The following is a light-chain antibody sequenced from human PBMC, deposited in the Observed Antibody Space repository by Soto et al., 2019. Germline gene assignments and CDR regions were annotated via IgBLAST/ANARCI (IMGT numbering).Light chain of an antibody. Sequence: VVLTQSPGTLSLSPEERATLSCRASQSVGSTYISWYQQKPGQAPRLLIFGASSRATRIPDRFSGRGSGTDFTLTISSLEPEDFAVYYCQHYDTSPLYTFGQGTKLEIK. CDR1: QSVGSTY. V-gene: IGKV3-20*01. CDR2: GAS. J-gene: IGKJ2*01. CDR3: QHYDTSPLYT.